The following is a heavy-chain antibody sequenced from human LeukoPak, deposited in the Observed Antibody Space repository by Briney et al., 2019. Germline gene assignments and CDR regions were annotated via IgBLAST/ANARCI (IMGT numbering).Heavy chain of an antibody. D-gene: IGHD5-24*01. CDR1: VFNFRRNW. CDR3: AREEEMATNTDY. CDR2: INGDGSAT. Sequence: PGGSLRLSCAASVFNFRRNWMHWVRQAPWKGLVWVSRINGDGSATYYADSVKGRFSISRDNPKNTLYLHMHSLRADDTAVYYCAREEEMATNTDYWGQGTLVTVSS. J-gene: IGHJ4*02. V-gene: IGHV3-74*01.